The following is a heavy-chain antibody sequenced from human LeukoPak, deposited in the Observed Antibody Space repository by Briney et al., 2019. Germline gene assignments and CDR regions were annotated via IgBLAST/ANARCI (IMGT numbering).Heavy chain of an antibody. CDR2: INPSGGGR. V-gene: IGHV1-46*01. CDR3: ARVFVSVFEYSSSSGHDVFEI. Sequence: ASVKVSCKASGYTFTSYYMHWVRQASGQGLEWMGIINPSGGGRSYAQKFQGRVTMTRDMSTSTVYMELSSLRSEDTAVYYGARVFVSVFEYSSSSGHDVFEIWGQGTMVPVSS. D-gene: IGHD6-6*01. CDR1: GYTFTSYY. J-gene: IGHJ3*02.